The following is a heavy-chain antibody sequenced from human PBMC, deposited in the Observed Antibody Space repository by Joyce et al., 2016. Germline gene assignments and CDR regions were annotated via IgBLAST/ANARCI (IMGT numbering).Heavy chain of an antibody. D-gene: IGHD4-17*01. J-gene: IGHJ4*02. CDR2: IYPGNSAI. CDR3: ARHGAVTRPFFDY. CDR1: GYSFTIYW. Sequence: EVQLVQSGAEVKKPGESLKISCKGCGYSFTIYWIGWVRQMPGKGLEWMGIIYPGNSAIRYSPSFQGQVTISADKSSSTAYLQWNSLKASYTAMYYCARHGAVTRPFFDYWGQGTLVTVFS. V-gene: IGHV5-51*01.